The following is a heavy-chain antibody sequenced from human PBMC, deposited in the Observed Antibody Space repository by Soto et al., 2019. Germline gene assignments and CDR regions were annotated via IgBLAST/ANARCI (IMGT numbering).Heavy chain of an antibody. D-gene: IGHD3-9*01. V-gene: IGHV4-4*07. Sequence: QVQLRESGPRLVKPSETLSLTCTVSDDFISSYYWNWIRQPAGKGLEWIGRVSTSGATNYNPSLESRVTMSVDTSKKQFSLKLTSVTAADTAVYFCARADYEILTGSYAMDVWGQGTTVTVSS. CDR1: DDFISSYY. CDR3: ARADYEILTGSYAMDV. CDR2: VSTSGAT. J-gene: IGHJ6*02.